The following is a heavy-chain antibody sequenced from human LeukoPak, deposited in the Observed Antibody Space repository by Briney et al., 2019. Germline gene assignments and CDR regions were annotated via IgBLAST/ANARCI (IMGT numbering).Heavy chain of an antibody. Sequence: GASVKVSCKASGGTFSSYAISWVRQAPGQGLEWMGRIIPIFGTANYAQKFQGRVTITTDESTSTAYMELSSLRSEDTAVYYCAREDSSGWSQFDYWGQGALVTVSS. V-gene: IGHV1-69*05. CDR1: GGTFSSYA. CDR2: IIPIFGTA. CDR3: AREDSSGWSQFDY. D-gene: IGHD6-19*01. J-gene: IGHJ4*02.